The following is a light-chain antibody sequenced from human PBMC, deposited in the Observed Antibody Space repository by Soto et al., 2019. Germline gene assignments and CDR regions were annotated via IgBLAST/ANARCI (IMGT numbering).Light chain of an antibody. Sequence: EIVLTQSPGTLSLSPGERATLSCRASQSVSSNYLAWYQQKPGQAPRLLIYGASSRATGIPDRFSGSGSGTDFTLTISRLEPENFAVYYCKQYDIRSPWTFGPGTKVDIK. CDR3: KQYDIRSPWT. CDR2: GAS. J-gene: IGKJ1*01. V-gene: IGKV3-20*01. CDR1: QSVSSNY.